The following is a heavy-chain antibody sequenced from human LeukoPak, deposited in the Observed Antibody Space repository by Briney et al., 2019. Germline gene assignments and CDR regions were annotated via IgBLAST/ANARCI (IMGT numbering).Heavy chain of an antibody. J-gene: IGHJ5*01. Sequence: PGGSLRLSCAASGFTFSSYAMTWVRQAPGKELEWVSAISGSSSNTYYADSVKGRFAISRDNSMNTLYLQMNSLRADDTAVYYCAKYVIGGPPPDSWGQGTLVTVSS. CDR3: AKYVIGGPPPDS. D-gene: IGHD2/OR15-2a*01. CDR1: GFTFSSYA. V-gene: IGHV3-23*01. CDR2: ISGSSSNT.